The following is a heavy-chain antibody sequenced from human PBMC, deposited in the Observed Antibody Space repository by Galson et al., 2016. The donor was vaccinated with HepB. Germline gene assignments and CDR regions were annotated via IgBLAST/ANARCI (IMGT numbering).Heavy chain of an antibody. V-gene: IGHV1-8*01. J-gene: IGHJ6*04. Sequence: SVKVSCKASGYTFTSYDLNWVRQAPGQGLECMGWMNPNSGNTGYAPKFQGRVTMTWDTSISTAYVELSSLTSEDTAVYYCARTLVRGVFGKDVWGEGTTGTVSS. D-gene: IGHD3-10*01. CDR2: MNPNSGNT. CDR1: GYTFTSYD. CDR3: ARTLVRGVFGKDV.